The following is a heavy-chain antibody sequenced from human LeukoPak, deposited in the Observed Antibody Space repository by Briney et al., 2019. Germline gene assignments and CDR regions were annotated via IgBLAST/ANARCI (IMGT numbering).Heavy chain of an antibody. Sequence: SQTLSLTCTVSGGSISSGDYYWTWIRQPAGKGLEWIGRTSTSGSTNYSPSLKSRITMSLDMSKNQFSLKLTSVTAADTAVYYCAREDISGIYWGQGTLVTVSS. CDR2: TSTSGST. D-gene: IGHD1-20*01. CDR1: GGSISSGDYY. V-gene: IGHV4-61*02. CDR3: AREDISGIY. J-gene: IGHJ4*02.